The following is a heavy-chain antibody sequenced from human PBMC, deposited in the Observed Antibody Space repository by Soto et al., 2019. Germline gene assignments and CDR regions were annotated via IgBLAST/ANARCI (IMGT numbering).Heavy chain of an antibody. CDR3: AIRPDIVVVVAAPH. CDR1: GFTFSSYG. Sequence: QVQLVESGGGVVQPGRSLRLSCAASGFTFSSYGMHWVRQAPGKGLEWVAVISYDGSNKYYADSVKGRFTISRDNSKNTLYLQMNSLRAEDTAVYYCAIRPDIVVVVAAPHWGQGTLVTVSS. J-gene: IGHJ4*02. V-gene: IGHV3-30*03. D-gene: IGHD2-15*01. CDR2: ISYDGSNK.